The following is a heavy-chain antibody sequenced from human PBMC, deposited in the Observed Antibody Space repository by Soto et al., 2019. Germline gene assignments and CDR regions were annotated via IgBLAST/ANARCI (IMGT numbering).Heavy chain of an antibody. Sequence: GSLRLSCAASGFTFSNAWMSWVRQAPGKGLEWVGRIKSKTDGGTTDYAAPVKGRFTISRDDSKNTLYLQMNSLKTEDTAVYYCTTAPPPYCSSTSCFDDYYYYGMDVWGQGTTVTVS. CDR2: IKSKTDGGTT. J-gene: IGHJ6*02. CDR1: GFTFSNAW. V-gene: IGHV3-15*01. D-gene: IGHD2-2*01. CDR3: TTAPPPYCSSTSCFDDYYYYGMDV.